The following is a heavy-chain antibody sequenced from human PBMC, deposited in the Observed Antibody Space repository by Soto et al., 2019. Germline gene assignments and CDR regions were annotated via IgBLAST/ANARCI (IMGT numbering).Heavy chain of an antibody. CDR1: GFTFSSYA. Sequence: EVQLLESGGGLVQPGGSLRLSCAASGFTFSSYAMSWVRQAPGKGLEWVSAISGSGGSTYYADSVKGRFTISRDNSKNTLYLQMNSLRAEDTAVYYCAKDPGPYGDYVPGWFGPWGQGTLVTVSS. CDR3: AKDPGPYGDYVPGWFGP. D-gene: IGHD4-17*01. V-gene: IGHV3-23*01. CDR2: ISGSGGST. J-gene: IGHJ5*02.